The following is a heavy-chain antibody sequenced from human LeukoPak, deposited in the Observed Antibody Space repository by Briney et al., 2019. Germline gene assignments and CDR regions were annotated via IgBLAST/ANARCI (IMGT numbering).Heavy chain of an antibody. D-gene: IGHD3-22*01. CDR2: ISSSGSTI. Sequence: GGSLRLSCAASGFTFSSYEMNWVRQAPGKGLEWVSYISSSGSTIYYADSVKGRFTISRDNSKNTLYLQMNSLRAEDTAVYYCAKANYYDSSGYYSSFYYYYMDVWGKGTTVTVSS. CDR1: GFTFSSYE. V-gene: IGHV3-48*03. CDR3: AKANYYDSSGYYSSFYYYYMDV. J-gene: IGHJ6*03.